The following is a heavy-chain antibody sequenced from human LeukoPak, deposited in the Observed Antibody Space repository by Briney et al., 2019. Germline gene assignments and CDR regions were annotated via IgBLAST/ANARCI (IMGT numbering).Heavy chain of an antibody. V-gene: IGHV3-7*01. CDR3: AASITMFDY. CDR2: IKEGGCDK. D-gene: IGHD3-10*01. Sequence: GGSLRLSCAASGFTFSRYWMSWVRQAPGKGLEWVAYIKEGGCDKYYVDSVKGRFTISRDNAKNSLYLQMNSLRAEDAALYYCAASITMFDYWGQGTLVTVSS. J-gene: IGHJ4*02. CDR1: GFTFSRYW.